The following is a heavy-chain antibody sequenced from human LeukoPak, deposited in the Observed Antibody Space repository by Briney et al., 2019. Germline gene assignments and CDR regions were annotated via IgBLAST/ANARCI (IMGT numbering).Heavy chain of an antibody. CDR2: MSSSGGSI. Sequence: PGGSLRLSCAASGLTFNSYAMSWVRQAPGKGLEWVSAMSSSGGSIYYADSVKGRFTISRDNTKNTLYLQMNSLRAEDTAVYYCAKXGXXDYGXYXVVXXRXDYWGQ. CDR3: AKXGXXDYGXYXVVXXRXDY. D-gene: IGHD4-17*01. J-gene: IGHJ4*02. CDR1: GLTFNSYA. V-gene: IGHV3-23*01.